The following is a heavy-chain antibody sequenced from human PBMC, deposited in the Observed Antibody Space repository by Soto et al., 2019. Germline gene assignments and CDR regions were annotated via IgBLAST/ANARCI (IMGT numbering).Heavy chain of an antibody. Sequence: SETLSLTCAVYGGSFSGYYWSWIRQPPGKGLEWIGEINHSGSTNYNPSLKSRVTISIDTSKNQFSLKLSSVTAADTAVYYCARRRRYYIFDYWGQGTLVTVS. CDR2: INHSGST. CDR3: ARRRRYYIFDY. D-gene: IGHD3-10*01. V-gene: IGHV4-34*01. CDR1: GGSFSGYY. J-gene: IGHJ4*02.